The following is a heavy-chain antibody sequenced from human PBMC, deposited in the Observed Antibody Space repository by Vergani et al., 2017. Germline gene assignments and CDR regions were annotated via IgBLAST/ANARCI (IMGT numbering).Heavy chain of an antibody. D-gene: IGHD2-15*01. Sequence: QVQLVESGGGVVQPGRSLRLSCAASGFTFSSYGMHWVRQAPGKGLEWVAVISYDGSNKYYADSVKGRFTISRDNSKNTRYLQMNSLRAEDTAVYYCAKDQDILSRTRWFDPWGQGTLVTVSS. CDR1: GFTFSSYG. V-gene: IGHV3-30*18. CDR2: ISYDGSNK. J-gene: IGHJ5*02. CDR3: AKDQDILSRTRWFDP.